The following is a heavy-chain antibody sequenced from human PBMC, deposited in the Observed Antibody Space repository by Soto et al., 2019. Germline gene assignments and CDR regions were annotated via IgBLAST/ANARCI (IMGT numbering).Heavy chain of an antibody. Sequence: LGESLKISCKGSGYSFTSYWISWVRQMPGKGLEWMGIIYPGDSDTRYSPSFQGQVTISADKSISTAYLQWSSLKASDTAMYYCAGSYYYDSSGSPDAFDIWGQGTMVTVSS. J-gene: IGHJ3*02. V-gene: IGHV5-51*01. CDR1: GYSFTSYW. D-gene: IGHD3-22*01. CDR2: IYPGDSDT. CDR3: AGSYYYDSSGSPDAFDI.